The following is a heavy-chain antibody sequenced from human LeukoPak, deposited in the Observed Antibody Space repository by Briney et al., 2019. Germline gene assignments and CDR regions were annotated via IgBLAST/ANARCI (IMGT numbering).Heavy chain of an antibody. D-gene: IGHD1-26*01. Sequence: GGSLRLSCAASGFTFSSYAMSWVRQAPGKGLEWVSAISGSGGSTYYADSVKGRFTISRDNSKNTLYLQMNSLRAEDTAVYYCAKRPSYNSGSYLSYFDYWGQGTLVIVSS. V-gene: IGHV3-23*01. J-gene: IGHJ4*02. CDR1: GFTFSSYA. CDR2: ISGSGGST. CDR3: AKRPSYNSGSYLSYFDY.